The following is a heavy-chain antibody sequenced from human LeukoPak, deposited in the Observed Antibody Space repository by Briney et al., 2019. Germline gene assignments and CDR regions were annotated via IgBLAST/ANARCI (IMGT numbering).Heavy chain of an antibody. Sequence: HGGSLRLSCAASGFTFSNYAMSWVRQAPGKGLEWVSGISGSGGNTYYADSVKGRFTISRDNSKNTLFLQMSSLRADDTAIYYCATEKGDSPDYWGQGTLVTVSS. J-gene: IGHJ4*02. D-gene: IGHD2-21*01. V-gene: IGHV3-23*01. CDR1: GFTFSNYA. CDR3: ATEKGDSPDY. CDR2: ISGSGGNT.